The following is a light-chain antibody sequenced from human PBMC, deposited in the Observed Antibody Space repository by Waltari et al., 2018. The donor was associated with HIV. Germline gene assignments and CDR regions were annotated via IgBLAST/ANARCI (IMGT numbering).Light chain of an antibody. CDR1: SSNVGSYNL. CDR3: CSYTGTNPFLL. CDR2: EVS. Sequence: QSALTQPASVSGSPGQSIPISCTGTSSNVGSYNLVSWYQQHPGIAPKLMIYEVSKRPSGVSNRFSGSKSGNTASLTISGLQAEDEADYYCCSYTGTNPFLLFGGGTKLTVL. J-gene: IGLJ2*01. V-gene: IGLV2-23*02.